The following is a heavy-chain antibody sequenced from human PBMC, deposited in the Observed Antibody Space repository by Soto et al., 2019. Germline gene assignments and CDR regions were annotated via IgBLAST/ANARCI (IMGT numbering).Heavy chain of an antibody. D-gene: IGHD2-21*02. V-gene: IGHV4-31*03. CDR3: ASLPVADKMVTYFAP. CDR1: GGAIRSGDYY. CDR2: IYHSGAT. J-gene: IGHJ5*02. Sequence: QVQLQESGPGLVKPSQTLSLTCTVSGGAIRSGDYYWSWIRQHPGKGLEWIGYIYHSGATYYNPSLQSRVTISVSTSQNQFSLKLNSMTAADTAIYYCASLPVADKMVTYFAPWSQGTLVTVSS.